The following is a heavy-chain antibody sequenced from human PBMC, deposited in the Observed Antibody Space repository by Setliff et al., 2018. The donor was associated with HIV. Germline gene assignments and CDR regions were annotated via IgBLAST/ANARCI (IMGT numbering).Heavy chain of an antibody. CDR2: ISTSGRT. V-gene: IGHV4-4*08. J-gene: IGHJ3*02. CDR1: GGSINSYY. CDR3: ARADNYYYDSGAFKSGFDAVDI. Sequence: SETLSLTCTVSGGSINSYYWSWIRQPPGTGLEYIGYISTSGRTNYNPSLMSRLTISVDTSKNQFCLKLSSVTAADTPVYHCARADNYYYDSGAFKSGFDAVDIWGQGTMVTVSS. D-gene: IGHD3-22*01.